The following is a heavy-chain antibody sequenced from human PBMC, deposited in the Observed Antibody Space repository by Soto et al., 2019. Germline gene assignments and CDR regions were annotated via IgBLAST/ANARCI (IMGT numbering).Heavy chain of an antibody. V-gene: IGHV1-8*01. D-gene: IGHD3-22*01. CDR1: GYTFTSYD. CDR2: MNPNSGNT. J-gene: IGHJ3*02. Sequence: QVQLVQSGAEVKKPGASVKVSCKASGYTFTSYDINWVRQATGQGLEWMGWMNPNSGNTGYAQKFQGRVTMTRNTSISTAYMGRSSLRSEDTAGYYCANTYSYDSSGYPDAFDIWGGGTMVTDSS. CDR3: ANTYSYDSSGYPDAFDI.